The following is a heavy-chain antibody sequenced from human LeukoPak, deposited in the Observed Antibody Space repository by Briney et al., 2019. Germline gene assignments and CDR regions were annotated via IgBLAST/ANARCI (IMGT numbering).Heavy chain of an antibody. D-gene: IGHD3-16*01. CDR2: IRSSGTT. Sequence: GGSLRLSCTASGFTFGDNAMSWFRKAPGKGLQWIGSIRSSGTTQYAASVKGRFTISRDDSKSIAYLQMDSLKTEDTAVYYCTRDRFYVWFDPWGQGTLVTVSS. CDR1: GFTFGDNA. CDR3: TRDRFYVWFDP. V-gene: IGHV3-49*03. J-gene: IGHJ5*02.